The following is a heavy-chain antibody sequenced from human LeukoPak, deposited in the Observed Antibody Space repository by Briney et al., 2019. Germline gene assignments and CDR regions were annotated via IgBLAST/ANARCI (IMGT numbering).Heavy chain of an antibody. D-gene: IGHD5-24*01. CDR3: ASGSLGDGYGVGDYYQYMDV. CDR2: IIPLFGTA. J-gene: IGHJ6*03. CDR1: GGTFNSYA. Sequence: SVKVSCKASGGTFNSYAISWVRQAPGQGLEWMGGIIPLFGTANYAQEFQGRVTFTTDESASTAYMEVSSLRSEDTAVYYCASGSLGDGYGVGDYYQYMDVWGKGTTVTVSS. V-gene: IGHV1-69*05.